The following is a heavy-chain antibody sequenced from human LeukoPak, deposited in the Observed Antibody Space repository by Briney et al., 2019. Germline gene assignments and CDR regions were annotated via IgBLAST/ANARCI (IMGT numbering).Heavy chain of an antibody. D-gene: IGHD4-17*01. CDR3: AKGYGDYMAWFDP. J-gene: IGHJ5*02. CDR1: GLTFTPYA. Sequence: GGSLRLSCAVSGLTFTPYAMTWVRQAPGKGLQCVSIITVSGTTYYADSVKGRFTISRDNSQNTLYLQMNSLRAEDTAIYYCAKGYGDYMAWFDPWGRGTLVTVSS. CDR2: ITVSGTT. V-gene: IGHV3-23*01.